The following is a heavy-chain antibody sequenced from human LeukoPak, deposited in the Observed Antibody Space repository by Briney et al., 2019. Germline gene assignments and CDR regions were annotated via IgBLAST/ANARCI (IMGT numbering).Heavy chain of an antibody. CDR2: IYHSGST. D-gene: IGHD2-15*01. CDR1: GYSISSGYY. V-gene: IGHV4-38-2*02. CDR3: ARPVGYCSGGSCYYYYMDV. J-gene: IGHJ6*03. Sequence: SETLSLTCTVSGYSISSGYYWGWIRQPPGKGLEWIGSIYHSGSTYYNPSLKSRVTISVDTSKNQFSLKLSSVTAADTAVYYCARPVGYCSGGSCYYYYMDVWGKGTTVTVSS.